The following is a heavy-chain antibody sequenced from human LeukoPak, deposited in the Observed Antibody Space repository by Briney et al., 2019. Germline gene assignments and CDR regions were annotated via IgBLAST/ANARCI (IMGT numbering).Heavy chain of an antibody. D-gene: IGHD3-16*01. Sequence: LGRTYYRSKWYNDYAVSVKSRITINPDTSKNQFSLQLNSVTPEDTAVYYCARDSSDLGGAFDIWGQGTMVTVSS. CDR2: TYYRSKWYN. J-gene: IGHJ3*02. V-gene: IGHV6-1*01. CDR3: ARDSSDLGGAFDI.